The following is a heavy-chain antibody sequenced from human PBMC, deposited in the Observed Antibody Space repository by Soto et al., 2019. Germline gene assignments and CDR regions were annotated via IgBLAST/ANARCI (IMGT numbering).Heavy chain of an antibody. V-gene: IGHV3-23*01. CDR2: ISGSGGST. J-gene: IGHJ4*02. Sequence: EVQLLESGGGLVQPGGSLRLSCAASGFTFSSYAMSWVRQAPGKGLEWVSAISGSGGSTYYADSVKGRFTISRDNSKNTLYLQMNSLRAEDTAVYYCMKSSLWFGEADYWGQGTLVTVSS. CDR1: GFTFSSYA. D-gene: IGHD3-10*01. CDR3: MKSSLWFGEADY.